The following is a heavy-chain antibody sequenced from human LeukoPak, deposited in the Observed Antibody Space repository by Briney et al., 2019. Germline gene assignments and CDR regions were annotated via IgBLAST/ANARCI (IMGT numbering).Heavy chain of an antibody. CDR3: ARQYYYDSSVSYYYYGMGV. CDR1: GGSISRDY. V-gene: IGHV4-59*01. J-gene: IGHJ6*02. D-gene: IGHD3-22*01. Sequence: PSETLSLTCTVSGGSISRDYWSWIRQPPGKGLEWIGYIYYTGSTNYNPSLKSRVTISVDTSKNQFSLKLSSVTAADTAVYYCARQYYYDSSVSYYYYGMGVWGQGTTVTVS. CDR2: IYYTGST.